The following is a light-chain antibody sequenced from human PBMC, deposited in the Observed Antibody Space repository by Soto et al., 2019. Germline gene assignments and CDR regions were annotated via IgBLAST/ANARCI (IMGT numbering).Light chain of an antibody. J-gene: IGKJ4*01. Sequence: EIVMTQSPATLSVSPGERVTLSCRASQSVSSNLAWYQQKPGQAPRLLIFGASSRATGIPGRFSGSGSGTEFTLTISSLQSEDFAVYYCQQYNNLPPLTFGGGTKVEIK. CDR1: QSVSSN. CDR3: QQYNNLPPLT. V-gene: IGKV3-15*01. CDR2: GAS.